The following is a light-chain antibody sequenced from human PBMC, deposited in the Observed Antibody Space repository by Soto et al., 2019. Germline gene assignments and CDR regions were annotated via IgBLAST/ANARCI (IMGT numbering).Light chain of an antibody. V-gene: IGLV1-40*01. CDR2: GNG. CDR1: SSNIGAGHD. CDR3: QSYDTSLSGSEV. Sequence: VLTQPPSVSGAPGQRVTISCTGSSSNIGAGHDVHWYQHLPGTAPKLLIYGNGNRPSGIPDRFSDSKSGTSASLAITGLQAEDEADYYCQSYDTSLSGSEVFGTGTKVTVL. J-gene: IGLJ1*01.